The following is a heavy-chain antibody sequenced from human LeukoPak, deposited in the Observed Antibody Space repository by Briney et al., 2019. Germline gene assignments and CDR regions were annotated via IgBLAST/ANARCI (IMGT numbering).Heavy chain of an antibody. J-gene: IGHJ6*02. V-gene: IGHV3-9*01. CDR3: AKDSSGYYSRDYYYYGMDV. D-gene: IGHD3-22*01. CDR2: ISWNSGSI. CDR1: GFTFDDYA. Sequence: GGSLRLSCAASGFTFDDYAMHWVRQAPGKGLEWVSGISWNSGSIGYADSVKGRFTISRDNAKNSLYLQMNSLRAEDTALYYCAKDSSGYYSRDYYYYGMDVWGQGTTVTVSS.